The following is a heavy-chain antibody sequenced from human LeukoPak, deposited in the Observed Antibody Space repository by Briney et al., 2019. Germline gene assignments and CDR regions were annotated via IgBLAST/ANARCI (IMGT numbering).Heavy chain of an antibody. V-gene: IGHV3-53*01. CDR1: GFTVSANY. Sequence: GGSLRLSCAASGFTVSANYMNWVRQAPGKGLEWVSVIYSGGSTYYADSVEGRFTISSDNSKNTLYLQMNSLRAEDTAVYYCARDTVTTFRFRDYYYYGMDVWGQGTTVTVSS. CDR3: ARDTVTTFRFRDYYYYGMDV. J-gene: IGHJ6*02. D-gene: IGHD4-17*01. CDR2: IYSGGST.